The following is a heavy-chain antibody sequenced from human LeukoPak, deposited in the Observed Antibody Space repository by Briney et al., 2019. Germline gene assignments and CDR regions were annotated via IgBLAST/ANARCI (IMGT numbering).Heavy chain of an antibody. CDR3: ARTHNWNAPHALDY. CDR1: GFTFSSYA. V-gene: IGHV3-33*08. J-gene: IGHJ4*02. D-gene: IGHD1-20*01. CDR2: IWYDGSNK. Sequence: GGSLRLSCAASGFTFSSYAMPWVRQAPGKGLEWVAVIWYDGSNKYYADSVKGRFTISRDNSKNTLYLQMNSLRAEDTAVYYCARTHNWNAPHALDYWGQGTLVTVSS.